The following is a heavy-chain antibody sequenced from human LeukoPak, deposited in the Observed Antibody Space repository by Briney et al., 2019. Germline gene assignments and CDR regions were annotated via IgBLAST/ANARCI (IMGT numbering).Heavy chain of an antibody. V-gene: IGHV3-30*18. CDR3: AKEIYYDSSAFFDY. D-gene: IGHD3-22*01. CDR2: IEYDGSNK. Sequence: GGSLRLSCAASGFSFSSYGIHWVRQAPGKGLEWVAVIEYDGSNKYYADSVKGRFTISRDNSKNTLYLQMNSLRTEDTAVYFCAKEIYYDSSAFFDYWGQGTLVTVSS. J-gene: IGHJ4*02. CDR1: GFSFSSYG.